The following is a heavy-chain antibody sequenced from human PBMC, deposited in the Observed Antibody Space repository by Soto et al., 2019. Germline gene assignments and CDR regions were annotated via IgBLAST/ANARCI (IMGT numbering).Heavy chain of an antibody. CDR3: ARLHYGDYESYYYYYMDV. CDR2: INHSGST. J-gene: IGHJ6*03. D-gene: IGHD4-17*01. Sequence: SETLSLTCAVYGGSFSGYYWSWIRQPPGKGLEWIGEINHSGSTNYNPSLKSRVTISVDTSKNQFSLKLSSVTAADTAVYYCARLHYGDYESYYYYYMDVWSKGTTVTVSS. CDR1: GGSFSGYY. V-gene: IGHV4-34*01.